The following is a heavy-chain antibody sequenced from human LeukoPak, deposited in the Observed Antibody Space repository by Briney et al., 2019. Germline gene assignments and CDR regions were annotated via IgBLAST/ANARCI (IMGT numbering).Heavy chain of an antibody. D-gene: IGHD3-10*01. CDR2: IIPIFGTA. CDR3: ARDLTYYGSGSYDY. CDR1: GGTFSSYA. Sequence: SVKVSCKASGGTFSSYAISWVRQAPGQGGEWMGRIIPIFGTANYAQKFQGRVTITTDESTSTAYMELSSLRSEDMAVYYCARDLTYYGSGSYDYWGQGTLVTVSS. V-gene: IGHV1-69*05. J-gene: IGHJ4*02.